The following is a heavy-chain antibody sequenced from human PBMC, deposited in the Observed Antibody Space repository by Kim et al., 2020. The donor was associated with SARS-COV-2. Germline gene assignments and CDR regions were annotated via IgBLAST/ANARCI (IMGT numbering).Heavy chain of an antibody. D-gene: IGHD3-22*01. CDR3: AREGITMIVGVYYFDY. Sequence: KFQGRVTMTRDTSTSTVYMELSSLRSEDTAVYYCAREGITMIVGVYYFDYWGQGTLVTVSS. V-gene: IGHV1-46*01. J-gene: IGHJ4*02.